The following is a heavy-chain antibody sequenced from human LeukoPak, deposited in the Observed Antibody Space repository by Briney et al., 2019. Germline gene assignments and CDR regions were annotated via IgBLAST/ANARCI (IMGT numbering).Heavy chain of an antibody. J-gene: IGHJ4*02. CDR3: AFILYYYDSSGYYYENDY. CDR1: GYTFTSYD. V-gene: IGHV1-69*06. CDR2: IIPIFGTA. Sequence: SVKVSCKASGYTFTSYDINWVRQAPGQGLEWMGGIIPIFGTANYAQKFQGRVTITADKSTSTAYMELSSLRSEDTAVYYCAFILYYYDSSGYYYENDYWGQGTLVTVSS. D-gene: IGHD3-22*01.